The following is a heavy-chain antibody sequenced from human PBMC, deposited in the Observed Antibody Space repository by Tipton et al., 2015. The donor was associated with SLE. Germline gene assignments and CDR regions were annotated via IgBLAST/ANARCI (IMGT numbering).Heavy chain of an antibody. V-gene: IGHV4-59*08. J-gene: IGHJ5*02. CDR3: ARMFGDSRTNWFDP. CDR1: GDSIRSYY. CDR2: IYYTGST. D-gene: IGHD3-10*02. Sequence: TLSLTCTVSGDSIRSYYWNWIRQPPGKGLEWIGHIYYTGSTNYNPSLKGRVTISLHTSANQFSLKLSSVTAADTAVYFCARMFGDSRTNWFDPWGRGTLVTVSS.